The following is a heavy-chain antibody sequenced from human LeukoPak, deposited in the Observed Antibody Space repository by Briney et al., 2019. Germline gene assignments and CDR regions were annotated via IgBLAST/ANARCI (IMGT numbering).Heavy chain of an antibody. J-gene: IGHJ4*02. D-gene: IGHD3-22*01. Sequence: GGSLRLSCAASGLTFSDYYMSWIRQAPGKGLEWVSYISSSGNTIYYAGSVKGRFTISRDNAKNSLYLQMNSLRAEDTAVYHCARDAYYYDSSGYYVYWGQGTLVTVSS. V-gene: IGHV3-11*04. CDR3: ARDAYYYDSSGYYVY. CDR2: ISSSGNTI. CDR1: GLTFSDYY.